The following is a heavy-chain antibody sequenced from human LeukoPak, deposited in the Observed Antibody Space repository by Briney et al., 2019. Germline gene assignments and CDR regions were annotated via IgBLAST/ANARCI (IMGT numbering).Heavy chain of an antibody. CDR2: IFHSGST. D-gene: IGHD1-1*01. CDR1: GYSISSVYY. J-gene: IGHJ4*02. Sequence: ASETLSLTCTVSGYSISSVYYWGWIRQPPGKGLEWIANIFHSGSTYYNPSLKSRVTISVDTSKNQFSLKLSSVTAADTAVYYCARDWNDVRPLDYWGQGTLVTVSS. CDR3: ARDWNDVRPLDY. V-gene: IGHV4-38-2*02.